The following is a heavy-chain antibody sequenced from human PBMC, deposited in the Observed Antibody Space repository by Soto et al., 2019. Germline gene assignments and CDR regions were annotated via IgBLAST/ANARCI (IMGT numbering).Heavy chain of an antibody. CDR3: ARGLGYCSGGSCYYYYYYGMDV. Sequence: SETLSLTCTVSGGSVSSGSYYWSWIRQPPGKGLEWIGYIYYSGSTNYNPSLKSRVTISVDTSKNQFSLKLSSVTAADTAVYYCARGLGYCSGGSCYYYYYYGMDVWGQGTTVTVSS. CDR2: IYYSGST. J-gene: IGHJ6*02. V-gene: IGHV4-61*01. D-gene: IGHD2-15*01. CDR1: GGSVSSGSYY.